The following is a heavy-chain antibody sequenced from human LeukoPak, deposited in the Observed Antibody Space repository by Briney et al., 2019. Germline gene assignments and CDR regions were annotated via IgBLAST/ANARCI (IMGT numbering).Heavy chain of an antibody. CDR3: ARDRYYDFWSGYYYPYFDY. CDR1: GGSISSYY. CDR2: KYTSGST. V-gene: IGHV4-4*07. J-gene: IGHJ4*02. D-gene: IGHD3-3*01. Sequence: PSETLSLTCTVSGGSISSYYWSWVRQPAGKGLEWVGRKYTSGSTNYHPSLKSRVTISVDTSKNQFSLKLSSVTAADTAVYYCARDRYYDFWSGYYYPYFDYWGQGTLVTVSS.